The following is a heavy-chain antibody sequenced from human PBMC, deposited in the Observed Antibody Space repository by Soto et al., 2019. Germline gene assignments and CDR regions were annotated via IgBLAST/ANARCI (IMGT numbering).Heavy chain of an antibody. V-gene: IGHV4-4*02. CDR3: ARTVYCDDDCFSFDS. CDR2: IFHSGTT. D-gene: IGHD2-21*02. Sequence: QVQLQESGPGLVRPSGTLPLTCAVSGDSISSGDWWAWVRQAPGERLEWIGEIFHSGTTNYNPSLKSRVTISVDKSKNQFSLKLSSVTAADTAVYYCARTVYCDDDCFSFDSWGQGTLVTVSS. CDR1: GDSISSGDW. J-gene: IGHJ4*02.